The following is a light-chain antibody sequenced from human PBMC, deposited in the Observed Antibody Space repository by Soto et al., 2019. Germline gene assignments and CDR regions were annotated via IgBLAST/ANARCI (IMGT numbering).Light chain of an antibody. J-gene: IGLJ1*01. Sequence: QSALTQPASVSGSHGQSFTISCTGAGGDVGSFDSVSWYQQHTGKAPKLMIYDVSNRPSGVSNRFSGSKSGNTASLTISGLQASDKADYYCCSWSRRRPIYCFGHGTTLTLL. CDR3: CSWSRRRPIYC. V-gene: IGLV2-14*01. CDR2: DVS. CDR1: GGDVGSFDS.